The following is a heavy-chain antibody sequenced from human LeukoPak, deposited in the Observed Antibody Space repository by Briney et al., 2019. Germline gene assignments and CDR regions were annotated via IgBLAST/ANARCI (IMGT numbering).Heavy chain of an antibody. Sequence: SETLSLTCTVSGGSISSSSYYWGWIRQPPGKGLEWIGEINHSGSTNYNPSLKSRVTISVDTSKNQFSLKLSSVTAADTAVYYCARGGSDFWSGYYRHYYMDVWGKGTTVTVSS. V-gene: IGHV4-39*07. D-gene: IGHD3-3*01. J-gene: IGHJ6*03. CDR2: INHSGST. CDR1: GGSISSSSYY. CDR3: ARGGSDFWSGYYRHYYMDV.